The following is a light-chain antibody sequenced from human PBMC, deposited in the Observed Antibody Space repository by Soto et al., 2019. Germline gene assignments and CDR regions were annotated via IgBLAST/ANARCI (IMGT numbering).Light chain of an antibody. CDR3: CSYAGSSTPR. V-gene: IGLV2-23*01. J-gene: IGLJ2*01. CDR1: SSDVGSYNL. Sequence: QSVLTQPASVSGSPGQSITISCTGTSSDVGSYNLVSWYQQHPGKAPKLMIYEGSKRPAGVSNRFSGSKSGNTASLTISGLQAEDEADYYCCSYAGSSTPRFGGGTKLTV. CDR2: EGS.